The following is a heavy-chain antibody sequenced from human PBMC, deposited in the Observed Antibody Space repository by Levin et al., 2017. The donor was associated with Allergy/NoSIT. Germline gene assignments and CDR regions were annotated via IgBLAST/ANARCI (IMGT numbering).Heavy chain of an antibody. D-gene: IGHD6-6*01. CDR1: GFSFSSYG. CDR3: ARIPGSSMRWEVLGDAFDI. Sequence: GESLKISCVGSGFSFSSYGIHWVRQAPGKGLEWVAFIWHDGSQTYIADSVKGRFIISRDNSRNTLFLQMNSLTVEDTAVYYGARIPGSSMRWEVLGDAFDIWGQGTTVTVSP. J-gene: IGHJ3*02. V-gene: IGHV3-33*01. CDR2: IWHDGSQT.